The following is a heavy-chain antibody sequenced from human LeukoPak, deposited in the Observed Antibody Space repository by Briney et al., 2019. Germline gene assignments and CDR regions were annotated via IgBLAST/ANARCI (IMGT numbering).Heavy chain of an antibody. Sequence: GGSLRLSCAASRFTFSTFAMTWVRQAPGKGLEWVSSITGTHYTTYNTDSVKGRFTISRDNSKNTLYLQMNSLRADDTAVYYCTKDPNGDYVGAFDPWGQGTLVTVSS. CDR2: ITGTHYTT. CDR1: RFTFSTFA. D-gene: IGHD4-17*01. J-gene: IGHJ5*02. CDR3: TKDPNGDYVGAFDP. V-gene: IGHV3-23*01.